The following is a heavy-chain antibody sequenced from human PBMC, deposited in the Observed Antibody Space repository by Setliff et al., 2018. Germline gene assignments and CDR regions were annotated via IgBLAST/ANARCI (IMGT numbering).Heavy chain of an antibody. D-gene: IGHD6-13*01. J-gene: IGHJ5*02. CDR1: GYTLTELS. CDR3: ARDLASSSDRFIGGWFDP. Sequence: ASVKVSCKVSGYTLTELSRHWVRQAPGKGLEWMGGFDPEDGETIYAQKFQGRVTMTEDTSTDTAYMELRSLRSDDTAVYYCARDLASSSDRFIGGWFDPWGQGTLVTVSS. V-gene: IGHV1-24*01. CDR2: FDPEDGET.